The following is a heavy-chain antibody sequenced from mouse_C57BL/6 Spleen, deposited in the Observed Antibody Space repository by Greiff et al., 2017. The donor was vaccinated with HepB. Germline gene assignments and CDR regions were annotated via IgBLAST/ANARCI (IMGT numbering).Heavy chain of an antibody. Sequence: QVQLQQSGAELVRPGSSVKLSCKASGYTFTSYWMHWVKQRPIQGLEWIGNIDPSDSETHYNQKFKDKATLTVDKSSSTAYMQLSSLTSEDSAVYYCAICYYYGSSYNYWGQGTTLTVSS. CDR3: AICYYYGSSYNY. J-gene: IGHJ2*01. CDR1: GYTFTSYW. CDR2: IDPSDSET. D-gene: IGHD1-1*01. V-gene: IGHV1-52*01.